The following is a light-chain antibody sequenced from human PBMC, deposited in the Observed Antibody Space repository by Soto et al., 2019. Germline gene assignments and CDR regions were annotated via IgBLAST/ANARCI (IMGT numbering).Light chain of an antibody. V-gene: IGLV2-14*01. Sequence: QSVLTQPASVSGSLGQSITISCSGTSSDVGAYNYVSWYQQHPGKAPKLMIYDVSHRPSGASDRFSGSKSGNTASLTISGLQPEDEADYYCTSYTSSSTYVFGTGTKVTVL. CDR3: TSYTSSSTYV. J-gene: IGLJ1*01. CDR1: SSDVGAYNY. CDR2: DVS.